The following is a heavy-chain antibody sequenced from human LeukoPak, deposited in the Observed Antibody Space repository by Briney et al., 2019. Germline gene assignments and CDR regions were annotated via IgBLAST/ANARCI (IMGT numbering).Heavy chain of an antibody. Sequence: PSGTLSLTCAVYGGSFSGYYWSWIRQPPGKGLEWIGEINHSGSTNYNPSLKSRVTISVDTSKNQFSLKLSSVTAADTAVYYCARRTGYSSSWYAGNYFDYWGQGTLVTVSS. CDR1: GGSFSGYY. J-gene: IGHJ4*02. CDR2: INHSGST. V-gene: IGHV4-34*01. D-gene: IGHD6-13*01. CDR3: ARRTGYSSSWYAGNYFDY.